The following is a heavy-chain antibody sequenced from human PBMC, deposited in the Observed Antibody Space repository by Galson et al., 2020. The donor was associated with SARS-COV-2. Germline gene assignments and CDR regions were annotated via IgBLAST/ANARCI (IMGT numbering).Heavy chain of an antibody. D-gene: IGHD2-2*01. Sequence: SETLSLTCAVSGGSISSSNWWSWVRQPPGKGLEWIGEIYHSGSTNYNPSLKSRVTISVDKSKNQFSLKLSTVTAADTAVYYCARRYCSSTSWPKWFDPRGQGTLVTV. CDR3: ARRYCSSTSWPKWFDP. CDR1: GGSISSSNW. CDR2: IYHSGST. J-gene: IGHJ5*02. V-gene: IGHV4-4*02.